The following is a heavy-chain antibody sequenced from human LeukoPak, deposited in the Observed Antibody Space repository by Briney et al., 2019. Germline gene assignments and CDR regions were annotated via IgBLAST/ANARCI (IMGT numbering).Heavy chain of an antibody. D-gene: IGHD3-10*01. J-gene: IGHJ4*02. CDR1: GGSISSYY. Sequence: SETLSLTCTVSGGSISSYYWSWIRQPPGKGLEWIGYLYYSGSTNYHPSLKSRVTISVATSKNQFSLKLSSGTAAETAGYWGARRTRYGSHFDYWGQGTLVTVSS. CDR2: LYYSGST. CDR3: ARRTRYGSHFDY. V-gene: IGHV4-59*08.